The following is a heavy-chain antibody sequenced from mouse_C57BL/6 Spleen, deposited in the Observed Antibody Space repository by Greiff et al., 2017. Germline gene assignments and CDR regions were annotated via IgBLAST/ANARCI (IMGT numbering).Heavy chain of an antibody. CDR3: ARGITTVVATNGYCDV. CDR1: GYTFTSYG. D-gene: IGHD1-1*01. J-gene: IGHJ1*03. CDR2: IYPRSGNT. V-gene: IGHV1-81*01. Sequence: QVQLQQSGAELARPGASVKLSCKASGYTFTSYGISWVKQRTGQGLEWIGEIYPRSGNTYYNEKFKGKATLTADKSSSTAYMGLRSLTSEDSAVYFCARGITTVVATNGYCDVWGTGTTVTVSA.